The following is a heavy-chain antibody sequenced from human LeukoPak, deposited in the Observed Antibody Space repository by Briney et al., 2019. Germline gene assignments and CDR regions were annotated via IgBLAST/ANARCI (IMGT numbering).Heavy chain of an antibody. CDR3: ARGRYYYDSSGCDAFDI. Sequence: ASVKVSCKASGYTFTSYDINWVRQATGQGLEWMGWMNPNGGNTGYAQKFQGRVTITRNTSISTAYMELSSLRSEDTAVYYCARGRYYYDSSGCDAFDIWGQGTMVTVSS. CDR1: GYTFTSYD. CDR2: MNPNGGNT. V-gene: IGHV1-8*03. D-gene: IGHD3-22*01. J-gene: IGHJ3*02.